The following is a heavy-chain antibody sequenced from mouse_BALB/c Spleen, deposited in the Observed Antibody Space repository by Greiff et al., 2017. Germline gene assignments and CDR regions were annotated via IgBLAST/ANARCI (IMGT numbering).Heavy chain of an antibody. CDR3: ARSSYGPDY. CDR2: INPSTGYT. Sequence: QVQLQQSGAELAKPGASVKMSCKASGYTFTSYWMHWVKQRPGQGLEWIGYINPSTGYTEYNQKFKDKATLTADKSSSTAYMQLSSLTSEDSAVYYWARSSYGPDYWGQGTTLTVSS. D-gene: IGHD1-1*01. CDR1: GYTFTSYW. V-gene: IGHV1-7*01. J-gene: IGHJ2*01.